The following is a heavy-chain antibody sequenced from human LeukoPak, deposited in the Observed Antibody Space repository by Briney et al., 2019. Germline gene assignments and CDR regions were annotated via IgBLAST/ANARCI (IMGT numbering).Heavy chain of an antibody. Sequence: GGSLRLSCAASGFTFSSYSMNWVRQAPGKGLEWVSSISSSSSYMYYADSVKGRFTISRDNAKNSLYLQMNSLRAEDTAVYYCARDGRIQLWSQDYYYYYMDVWGKGTTVTVSS. CDR2: ISSSSSYM. J-gene: IGHJ6*03. CDR1: GFTFSSYS. D-gene: IGHD5-18*01. V-gene: IGHV3-21*01. CDR3: ARDGRIQLWSQDYYYYYMDV.